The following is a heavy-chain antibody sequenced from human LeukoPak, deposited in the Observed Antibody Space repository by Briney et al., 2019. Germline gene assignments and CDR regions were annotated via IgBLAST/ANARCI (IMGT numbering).Heavy chain of an antibody. D-gene: IGHD6-6*01. Sequence: ASVKVSCKASGYTFTGQYMHWMRQAPGQGLEWMGWLNPNNGGTKYSQNFQDRVTMTRDTSISTAYMELSGLRSDDTAVYYCARGSVLGFDYWGRGTQVTVSS. CDR3: ARGSVLGFDY. CDR2: LNPNNGGT. V-gene: IGHV1-2*02. CDR1: GYTFTGQY. J-gene: IGHJ4*02.